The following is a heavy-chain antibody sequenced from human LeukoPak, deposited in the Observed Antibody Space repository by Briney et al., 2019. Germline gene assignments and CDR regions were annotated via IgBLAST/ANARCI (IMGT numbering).Heavy chain of an antibody. Sequence: GGSLRLSCAASGFSFGSYGMHWVRQAPAKGLEWLAFIRHDGSNEYYADSVKGRLTISRDNSKSTMYLQMNSLRAEDTAVYYCAKDTLAYYYGSGSHLDYWGQGSLVTVSS. J-gene: IGHJ4*02. CDR1: GFSFGSYG. CDR3: AKDTLAYYYGSGSHLDY. D-gene: IGHD3-10*01. V-gene: IGHV3-30*02. CDR2: IRHDGSNE.